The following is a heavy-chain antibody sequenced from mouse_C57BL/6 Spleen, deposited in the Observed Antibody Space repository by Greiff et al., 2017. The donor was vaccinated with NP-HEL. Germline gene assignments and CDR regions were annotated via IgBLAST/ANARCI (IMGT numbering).Heavy chain of an antibody. D-gene: IGHD2-5*01. Sequence: VQLKQSGPELVKPGASVKISCKASGYSFTDYYMNWVKQSHGKSLEWIGGINPNYGTTSYNQKFKGKATLTVDQSSSTAYMQLNSLTSEDAAVYDCARVHYSKGGYFDVWGTGTTVTVAS. V-gene: IGHV1-39*01. CDR2: INPNYGTT. CDR1: GYSFTDYY. CDR3: ARVHYSKGGYFDV. J-gene: IGHJ1*03.